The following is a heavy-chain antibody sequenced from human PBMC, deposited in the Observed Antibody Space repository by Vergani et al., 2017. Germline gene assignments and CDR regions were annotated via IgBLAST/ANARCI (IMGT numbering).Heavy chain of an antibody. CDR2: MCGLGLST. CDR1: GFTFSNSA. J-gene: IGHJ4*01. Sequence: EVHLLESGGGLVQSGGSLRLSCVASGFTFSNSAVSWVRQAPGRGLSWVSSMCGLGLSTYYAASVKGRFSISRDNSKNTVFLQMHSLRAEDTAIYYCVKEGIDLYSYFFDSWGHGILVTVSS. V-gene: IGHV3-23*01. D-gene: IGHD2-21*01. CDR3: VKEGIDLYSYFFDS.